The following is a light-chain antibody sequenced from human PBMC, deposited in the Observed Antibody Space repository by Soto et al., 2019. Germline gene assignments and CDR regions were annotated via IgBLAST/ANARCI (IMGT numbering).Light chain of an antibody. CDR3: QQFSSYPLT. J-gene: IGKJ4*01. Sequence: EFVLTQPPGTLSLSPGERATLSGMASQTVRNNYLAWYQQKPGQAPRLLIYDASSRATGIPDRFSSGGSGTDFTLTISRLEPEDFAVYYCQQFSSYPLTFGGGTKVDIK. CDR1: QTVRNNY. CDR2: DAS. V-gene: IGKV3-20*01.